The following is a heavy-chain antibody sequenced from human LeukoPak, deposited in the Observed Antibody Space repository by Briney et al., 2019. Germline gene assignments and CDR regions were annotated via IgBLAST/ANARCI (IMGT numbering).Heavy chain of an antibody. CDR3: ARQNYCSSTSFYAFDY. CDR1: GFTLSSYW. CDR2: IKQEGREK. Sequence: GGSLRLSCAASGFTLSSYWMSWVRQAPGKGLEWVTNIKQEGREKYYVDSVKARFTISRENAKKPLYLQMNSLRAEDTPVYQCARQNYCSSTSFYAFDYWGQGTLGTVSS. V-gene: IGHV3-7*01. J-gene: IGHJ4*02. D-gene: IGHD2-2*01.